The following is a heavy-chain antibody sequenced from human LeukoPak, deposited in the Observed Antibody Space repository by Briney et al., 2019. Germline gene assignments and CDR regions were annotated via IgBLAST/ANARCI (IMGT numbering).Heavy chain of an antibody. CDR3: ARGGEMAPIDY. J-gene: IGHJ4*02. CDR2: ISSSSSYI. Sequence: GGSLRLSCAASGFTFSTYAMSWVRQAPGKGLEWVSSISSSSSYIHYADSVKGRFTISRDNAKNSLYLQMNSLRAEDTAVYYCARGGEMAPIDYWGQGTLVTVSS. V-gene: IGHV3-21*01. CDR1: GFTFSTYA. D-gene: IGHD5-24*01.